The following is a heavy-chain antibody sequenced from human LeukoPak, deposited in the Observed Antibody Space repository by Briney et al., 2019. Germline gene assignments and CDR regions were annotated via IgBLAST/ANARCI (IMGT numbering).Heavy chain of an antibody. V-gene: IGHV3-21*01. D-gene: IGHD3-3*01. CDR3: ARLHYDFWSGYPTTTDY. Sequence: PGGSLRLSCAASGFTFSSYSMNWVRQAPGKGLEWVSSISSSSSYIYYADSVKGRFTISRDNAKNSLYLQMNSLRAEDTAVYYCARLHYDFWSGYPTTTDYWGQGTLVTVSS. J-gene: IGHJ4*02. CDR1: GFTFSSYS. CDR2: ISSSSSYI.